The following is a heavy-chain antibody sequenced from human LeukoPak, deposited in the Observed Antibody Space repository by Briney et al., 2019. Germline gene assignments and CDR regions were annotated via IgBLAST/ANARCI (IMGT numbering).Heavy chain of an antibody. Sequence: GGSLRLSCAASRFTFSSYSMNWVRQAPGKGLEWVSSISSSSSYIYYADSVKGRFTISRDNAKNSLYLQMNSLRAEDTAVYYCARGFQYYCGSGSYWGQGTLVTVSS. CDR1: RFTFSSYS. D-gene: IGHD3-10*01. V-gene: IGHV3-21*01. CDR2: ISSSSSYI. J-gene: IGHJ4*02. CDR3: ARGFQYYCGSGSY.